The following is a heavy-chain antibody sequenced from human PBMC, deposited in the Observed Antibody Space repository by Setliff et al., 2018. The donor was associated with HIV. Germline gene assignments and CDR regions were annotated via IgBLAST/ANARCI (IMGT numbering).Heavy chain of an antibody. CDR2: IYYSGST. CDR1: GYSISSYY. CDR3: ARGAELLWFGELHNIPYFDY. D-gene: IGHD3-10*01. Sequence: SETLSLTCAVSGYSISSYYWSWIRQPPGKGLEWIGYIYYSGSTNYNPSLKSRVTISVDTSKNQFSLKLSSVTAADTAVYYCARGAELLWFGELHNIPYFDYWGQGTLVTVSS. V-gene: IGHV4-59*01. J-gene: IGHJ4*02.